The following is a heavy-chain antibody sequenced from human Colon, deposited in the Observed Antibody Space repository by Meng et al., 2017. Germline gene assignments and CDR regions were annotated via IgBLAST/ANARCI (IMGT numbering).Heavy chain of an antibody. CDR2: ISYDGSNK. CDR3: ASDSPMYGDYRVDY. V-gene: IGHV3-30*04. D-gene: IGHD4-17*01. J-gene: IGHJ4*02. CDR1: GFTFSSYA. Sequence: QVPLVGSGGGVVQPGRSLRLSCAASGFTFSSYAMHWVRQAPGKGLEWVAVISYDGSNKYYADSVKGRFTISRDNSKNTLYLQMNSLRAEDTAVYYCASDSPMYGDYRVDYWGQGTLVTVSS.